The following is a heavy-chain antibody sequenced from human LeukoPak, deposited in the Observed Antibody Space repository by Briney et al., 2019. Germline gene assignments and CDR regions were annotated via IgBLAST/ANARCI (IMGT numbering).Heavy chain of an antibody. CDR3: ARGGGYYGSGSYYPTFDY. CDR1: GGSISSGDYY. CDR2: IYYSGST. V-gene: IGHV4-30-4*01. Sequence: PSETLSLTCTVSGGSISSGDYYWSWIRRPPGKGLEWIGYIYYSGSTYYNPSLKSRVTISVDTSKNQFSLKLSSVTAADTAVYYCARGGGYYGSGSYYPTFDYWGQGTLVTVSP. J-gene: IGHJ4*02. D-gene: IGHD3-10*01.